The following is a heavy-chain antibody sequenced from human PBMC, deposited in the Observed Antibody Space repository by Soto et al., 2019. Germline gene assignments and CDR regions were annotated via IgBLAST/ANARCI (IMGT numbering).Heavy chain of an antibody. J-gene: IGHJ6*02. CDR2: ISYDGSNT. V-gene: IGHV3-30-3*01. CDR3: ARDHGMFLSYYYYGMDV. D-gene: IGHD3-10*02. CDR1: GFTFSRFS. Sequence: LRLSCAASGFTFSRFSMHWVRQAPGKGLAWVAVISYDGSNTHYAESVKGRFNISRDDSKNTVYLQMNNLRGEDSAVYYCARDHGMFLSYYYYGMDVWGQGTTVTVS.